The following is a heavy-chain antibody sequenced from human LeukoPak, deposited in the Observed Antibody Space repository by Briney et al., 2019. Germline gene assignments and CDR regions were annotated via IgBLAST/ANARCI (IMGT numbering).Heavy chain of an antibody. Sequence: SVKVSCKASGFTFTSSAVQWVRQARGQRLEWIGWIVVGSGNTNYAQKFQERVTITRDMSTSTAYMELSSLRSEDTAVYYCAASPDYYDSRGYSYYFDYWGQGTLVTVSS. J-gene: IGHJ4*02. CDR3: AASPDYYDSRGYSYYFDY. CDR1: GFTFTSSA. V-gene: IGHV1-58*01. CDR2: IVVGSGNT. D-gene: IGHD3-22*01.